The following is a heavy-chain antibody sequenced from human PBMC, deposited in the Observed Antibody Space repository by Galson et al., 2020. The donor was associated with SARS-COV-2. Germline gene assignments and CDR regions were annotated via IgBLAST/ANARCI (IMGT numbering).Heavy chain of an antibody. CDR2: ISSSSSYI. D-gene: IGHD3-22*01. CDR3: ATPREYYYDSSGYPPMDV. V-gene: IGHV3-21*01. J-gene: IGHJ6*03. CDR1: GFTFSSYS. Sequence: KIGESLKISCAASGFTFSSYSMNWVRQAPGKGLEWVSSISSSSSYIYYADSVKGRFTISRDNAKNSLYLQMNSLRAEDTAVYYCATPREYYYDSSGYPPMDVWGKGTTVTVSS.